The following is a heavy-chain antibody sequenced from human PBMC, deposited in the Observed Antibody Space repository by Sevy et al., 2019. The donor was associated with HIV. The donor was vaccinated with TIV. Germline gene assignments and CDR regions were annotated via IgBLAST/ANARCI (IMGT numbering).Heavy chain of an antibody. CDR2: IYSGGST. V-gene: IGHV3-53*01. D-gene: IGHD6-13*01. Sequence: GSLRLSCAASGFTVSSNYMSWVRQAPGKGLEWVSVIYSGGSTYYGDSVKGRFTISRDNSKNTLYLQMNSLRAEDTAVYYCASRRGVMSSSWYLTYWGQGTLVTVSS. CDR3: ASRRGVMSSSWYLTY. CDR1: GFTVSSNY. J-gene: IGHJ4*02.